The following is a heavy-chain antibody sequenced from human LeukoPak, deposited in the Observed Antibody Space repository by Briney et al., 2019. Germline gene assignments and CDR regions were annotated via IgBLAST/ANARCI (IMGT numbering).Heavy chain of an antibody. J-gene: IGHJ1*01. CDR1: VGSFSGYY. Sequence: SETLSLTCAVHVGSFSGYYWSWIRQPPGKGLEWIGEINHSGSTNYNPSLKSRVTISVDTSKNQFSLKLSSVTAADTAVYYWARCSYPEYFQYCVQGTLVTVSS. CDR3: ARCSYPEYFQY. V-gene: IGHV4-34*01. CDR2: INHSGST.